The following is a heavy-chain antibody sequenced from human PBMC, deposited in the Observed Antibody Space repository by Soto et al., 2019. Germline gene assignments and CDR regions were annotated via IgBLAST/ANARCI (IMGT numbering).Heavy chain of an antibody. D-gene: IGHD3-22*01. CDR3: ARRAADYYDSSGYYPYYFDY. CDR1: GGSISSYY. V-gene: IGHV4-59*08. CDR2: IYYSGST. J-gene: IGHJ4*02. Sequence: QVQLQESGPGLVKPSETLSLTCTVSGGSISSYYWSWIRQPPGKGLEWIGYIYYSGSTNYNPSLKRRVTISVDTSKNQFSLKLSSVTAADTAVYYCARRAADYYDSSGYYPYYFDYWGQGTLVTVSS.